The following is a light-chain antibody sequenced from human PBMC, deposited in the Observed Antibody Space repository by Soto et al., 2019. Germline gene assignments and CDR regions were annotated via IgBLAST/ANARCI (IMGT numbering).Light chain of an antibody. CDR3: QQYNNWPPAT. CDR1: QSVSSY. Sequence: EIVLTQSPASLSLSPVEIATLSCRASQSVSSYLAWYQQKPGQAPRLLIYRASTRATDIPARFSGSGSGTEFTLTISSLQSEDFAVYYCQQYNNWPPATFGQGTKVDI. CDR2: RAS. V-gene: IGKV3-15*01. J-gene: IGKJ1*01.